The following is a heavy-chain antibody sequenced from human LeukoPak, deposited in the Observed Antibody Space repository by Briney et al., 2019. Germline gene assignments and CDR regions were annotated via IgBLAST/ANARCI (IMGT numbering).Heavy chain of an antibody. D-gene: IGHD6-6*01. CDR2: INPNSGGT. V-gene: IGHV1-2*02. CDR3: ARDGPRIAALGEDFDY. CDR1: GYTFTGYY. J-gene: IGHJ4*02. Sequence: ASVKVSCKASGYTFTGYYMHWVRQAPGQGLEWTGWINPNSGGTNYAQKFQGRVTMTRDTSTSTVYMELSSLRSEDTAVYYCARDGPRIAALGEDFDYWGQGTLVTVSS.